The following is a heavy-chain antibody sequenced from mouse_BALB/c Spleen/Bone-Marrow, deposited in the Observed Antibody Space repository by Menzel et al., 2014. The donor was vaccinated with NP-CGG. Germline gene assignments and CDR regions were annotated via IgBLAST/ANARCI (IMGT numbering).Heavy chain of an antibody. J-gene: IGHJ3*01. Sequence: EVKLMESGPGLVKPSQSLSLTCSVTGYSITSGYYWNWIRQFPGNKLEWMGYIXYDGSNNYNPSLKNRISITRDTSKNQFFLKLNSFTTEDTATYYCARVRYRYLFAYWRQGTLVTVSA. CDR3: ARVRYRYLFAY. CDR2: IXYDGSN. CDR1: GYSITSGYY. D-gene: IGHD2-14*01. V-gene: IGHV3-6*02.